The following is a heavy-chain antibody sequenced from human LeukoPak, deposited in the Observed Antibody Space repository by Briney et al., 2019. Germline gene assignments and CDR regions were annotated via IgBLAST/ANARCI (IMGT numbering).Heavy chain of an antibody. CDR3: ARVAPRRTLDYYYMDV. CDR2: IYYSGST. Sequence: SETLSLTCTVSAGSISSNSYNWGWIRQPPGKGLEWIGSIYYSGSTHYNPSLKSRVTISVDTSKHQFSLKLSSVTAADTAVYYCARVAPRRTLDYYYMDVWGKGTTVSISS. CDR1: AGSISSNSYN. J-gene: IGHJ6*03. D-gene: IGHD1-7*01. V-gene: IGHV4-39*07.